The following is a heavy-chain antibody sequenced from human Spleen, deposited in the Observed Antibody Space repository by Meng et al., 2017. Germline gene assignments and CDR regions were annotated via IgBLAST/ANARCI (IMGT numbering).Heavy chain of an antibody. Sequence: AGSITTSVCNCGCIPQPPGMGVEWIGSIGHSGINYSTQSLQSRVTVYIATYQSQFSLNPASVTAADTAVYSCVRNGGWVRTGFDHWGQGTLVTVSS. V-gene: IGHV4-39*01. CDR1: AGSITTSVCN. J-gene: IGHJ5*02. CDR3: VRNGGWVRTGFDH. CDR2: IGHSGIN. D-gene: IGHD6-19*01.